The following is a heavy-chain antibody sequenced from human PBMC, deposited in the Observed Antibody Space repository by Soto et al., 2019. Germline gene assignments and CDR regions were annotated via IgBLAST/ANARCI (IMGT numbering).Heavy chain of an antibody. J-gene: IGHJ6*03. D-gene: IGHD1-1*01. CDR3: AKSPGTSSVYYYYYMDV. V-gene: IGHV3-23*01. Sequence: PGGSLRLSCAASGFTFSSYAMSWVRQAPGKGLEWVSAISGSGGSTYYADSVKGRFTISRDNSKNTLYLQMNSLRAEDTAVYYCAKSPGTSSVYYYYYMDVWGKGTTVTVSS. CDR2: ISGSGGST. CDR1: GFTFSSYA.